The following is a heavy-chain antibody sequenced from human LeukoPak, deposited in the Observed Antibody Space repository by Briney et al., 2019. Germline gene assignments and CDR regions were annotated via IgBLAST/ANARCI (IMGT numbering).Heavy chain of an antibody. D-gene: IGHD3-10*01. CDR3: ARDLYYGSGSYYTWKPPGPRGFDY. CDR2: ISSSSSTI. CDR1: GFTFSSYS. J-gene: IGHJ4*02. V-gene: IGHV3-48*01. Sequence: GGSLRLSCAASGFTFSSYSMNWVRQAPGKGLEWVSYISSSSSTIYYADSVKGRFTISRDNAKNSLYLQMNSLRAEDTAVYYCARDLYYGSGSYYTWKPPGPRGFDYWGQGTLVTVSS.